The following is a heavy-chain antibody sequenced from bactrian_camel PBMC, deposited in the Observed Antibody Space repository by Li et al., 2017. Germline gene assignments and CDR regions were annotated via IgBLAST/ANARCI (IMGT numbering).Heavy chain of an antibody. D-gene: IGHD1*01. CDR1: HFTFDDSR. CDR2: IDSAGI. V-gene: IGHV3S63*01. Sequence: VQLVESGGGSVQAGESLRLSCTKQHFTFDDSRMSWYRQAAGKEREFVSGIDSAGIRYADSVKGRFTVSQDNAKKRVYLEMSSLKPEDNGMYYCAAVPRGKSCGSWYPPPNYWGQRRGTQVTVS. J-gene: IGHJ4*01.